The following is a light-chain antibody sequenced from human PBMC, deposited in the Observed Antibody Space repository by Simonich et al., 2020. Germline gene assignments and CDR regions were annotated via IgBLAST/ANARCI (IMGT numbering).Light chain of an antibody. CDR2: LKSDGSH. V-gene: IGLV4-69*01. CDR1: SGHSSYA. Sequence: QLVLTQSPSASASLGASVKLTCTLSSGHSSYAIAWHQQQPEKGHRYLMKLKSDGSHSKGDGIPERFSGSCSGAERYLTISSLQSEDEADYYCQTWGTGIVVFGGGTKLTVL. CDR3: QTWGTGIVV. J-gene: IGLJ2*01.